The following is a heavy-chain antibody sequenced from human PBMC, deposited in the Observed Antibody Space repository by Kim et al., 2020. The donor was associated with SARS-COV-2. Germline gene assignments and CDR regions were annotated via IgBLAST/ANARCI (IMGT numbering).Heavy chain of an antibody. D-gene: IGHD6-6*01. CDR3: ARTANIAAHPTYYYGMDD. J-gene: IGHJ6*02. Sequence: SETLSLTCIVSGGSISSSSYYWGWIRQPPGKGLEWIGSMYYSGSTYYNPSLKSRVTISVDTSKNQFSLKLSSVTAADTAVYYCARTANIAAHPTYYYGMDDWGQGTTVTVSS. CDR1: GGSISSSSYY. CDR2: MYYSGST. V-gene: IGHV4-39*07.